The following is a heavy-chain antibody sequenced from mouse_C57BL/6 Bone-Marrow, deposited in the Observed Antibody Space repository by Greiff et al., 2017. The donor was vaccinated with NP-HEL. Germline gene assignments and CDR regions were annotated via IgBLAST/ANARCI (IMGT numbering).Heavy chain of an antibody. V-gene: IGHV1-81*01. D-gene: IGHD2-1*01. Sequence: QVQLQQSGAELARPGASVKLSCKASGYTFTSYGISWVKQRTGQGLEWIGEIYPRSGNTYYNEKFKGKATLTADKSSSTAYMELRSLTSEDSAVYFCASMVTTICYYAMDYWGQGTSVTVSS. CDR1: GYTFTSYG. CDR2: IYPRSGNT. CDR3: ASMVTTICYYAMDY. J-gene: IGHJ4*01.